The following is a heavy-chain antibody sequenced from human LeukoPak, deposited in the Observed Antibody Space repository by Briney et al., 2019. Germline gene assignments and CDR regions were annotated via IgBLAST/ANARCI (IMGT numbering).Heavy chain of an antibody. Sequence: TSQTLSLTCTVSGASISSDNYYWNWVRQPAGQGVEWIGRISSTGSTNYNPSLKSRVTFTLDTSKNQFSLKLSSVTAADTAVYYCARTSLYYYDSSGYSLAGEYFQHWGQGTLVTVSS. CDR3: ARTSLYYYDSSGYSLAGEYFQH. D-gene: IGHD3-22*01. CDR1: GASISSDNYY. CDR2: ISSTGST. V-gene: IGHV4-61*02. J-gene: IGHJ1*01.